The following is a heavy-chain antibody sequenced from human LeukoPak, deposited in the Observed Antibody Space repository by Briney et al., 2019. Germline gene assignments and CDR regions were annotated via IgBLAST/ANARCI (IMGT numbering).Heavy chain of an antibody. D-gene: IGHD6-19*01. V-gene: IGHV3-33*08. J-gene: IGHJ4*02. CDR2: IWYDGSNK. Sequence: GGSLRLSCAASGFTFNNFAINWVRQAPGKGLEWVAVIWYDGSNKYYADSVKGRFTISRDNSKNTLYLQMNSLRAEDTAVYYCASGYSSGAIDYWGQGTLVTVSS. CDR1: GFTFNNFA. CDR3: ASGYSSGAIDY.